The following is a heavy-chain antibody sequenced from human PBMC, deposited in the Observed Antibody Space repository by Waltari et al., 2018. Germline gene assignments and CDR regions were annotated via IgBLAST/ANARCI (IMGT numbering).Heavy chain of an antibody. Sequence: QVQLQESGPGLVKPSETLSLTCTVSGGPIRRYYWNWLRQPPGKGLEWIGYIYYSGSTNYNPSLKSRVTISVDTSKNQFSLKLSSVTAADTAVYYCARGGSGWSWDFDYWGQGTLVTVSS. J-gene: IGHJ4*02. CDR3: ARGGSGWSWDFDY. CDR1: GGPIRRYY. V-gene: IGHV4-59*01. D-gene: IGHD6-19*01. CDR2: IYYSGST.